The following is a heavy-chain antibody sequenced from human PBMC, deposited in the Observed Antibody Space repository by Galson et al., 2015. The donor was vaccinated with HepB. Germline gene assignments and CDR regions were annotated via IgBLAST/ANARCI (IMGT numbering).Heavy chain of an antibody. Sequence: LRLSCAASGFTFSGSAIHWVRQASGKGPEWIGHIRSKATNFAALYVPSLKGRFTISRDDSKNLAYLRMRSLKTDDTAVYYCVRSGDFSGYSSRWGQGTLVTVSS. CDR3: VRSGDFSGYSSR. CDR2: IRSKATNFAA. D-gene: IGHD6-13*01. V-gene: IGHV3-73*01. CDR1: GFTFSGSA. J-gene: IGHJ4*02.